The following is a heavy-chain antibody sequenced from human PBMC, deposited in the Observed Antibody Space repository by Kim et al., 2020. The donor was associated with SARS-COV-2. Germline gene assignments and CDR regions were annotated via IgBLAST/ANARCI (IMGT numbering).Heavy chain of an antibody. D-gene: IGHD6-13*01. CDR3: AREIAAAGKGTGYFDL. V-gene: IGHV4-59*01. CDR2: IYYSGST. J-gene: IGHJ2*01. CDR1: GXSISSYY. Sequence: SETLSLTCTVSGXSISSYYWSWIRQPPGKGLEWIGYIYYSGSTNYNPSLKSRVTISVDTSKNQFSLKLSSVTAADTAVYYCAREIAAAGKGTGYFDLWGR.